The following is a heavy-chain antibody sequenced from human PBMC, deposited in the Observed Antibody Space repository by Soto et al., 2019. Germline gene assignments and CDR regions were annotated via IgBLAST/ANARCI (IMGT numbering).Heavy chain of an antibody. CDR1: GGLFSSYA. CDR3: ARGGSGYVWFNEF. J-gene: IGHJ4*02. CDR2: IIPVFDTV. Sequence: QEQLVQSGAEVKKSGSSVKVSCKDTGGLFSSYAVSWVRQAPGQGLEWLGGIIPVFDTVYYAQKFQGRVTITADESTNTAYMESSSLRSEDTAMYYCARGGSGYVWFNEFWGQGTLVTVSS. V-gene: IGHV1-69*01. D-gene: IGHD3-22*01.